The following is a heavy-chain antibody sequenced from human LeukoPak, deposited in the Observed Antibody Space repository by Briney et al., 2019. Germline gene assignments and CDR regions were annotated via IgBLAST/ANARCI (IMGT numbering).Heavy chain of an antibody. J-gene: IGHJ3*02. CDR3: ARDSDNDYGDYGGPDAFDI. D-gene: IGHD4-17*01. V-gene: IGHV4-59*11. CDR1: GCCISSHY. CDR2: IYYSGST. Sequence: SETLSLTCTVSGCCISSHYWSWIRQPPGKGLEWIGDIYYSGSTNYNPSLKSRVTISVDTSKNQFSLKLSSVTAADTAVYYCARDSDNDYGDYGGPDAFDIWGQGTMVTVSS.